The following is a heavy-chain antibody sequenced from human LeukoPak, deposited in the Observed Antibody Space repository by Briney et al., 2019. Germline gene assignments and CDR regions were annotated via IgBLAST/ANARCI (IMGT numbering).Heavy chain of an antibody. J-gene: IGHJ4*02. V-gene: IGHV5-51*01. D-gene: IGHD3-10*01. CDR2: IYPGDSDT. CDR1: GYSFTSYW. CDR3: ARQAFYYGSGSYAADY. Sequence: GESLKISCKGSGYSFTSYWIGWVRQMPGKGLEWMGIIYPGDSDTRYSPSFQGQVTISADKSISTAYLQWSSRKASDTAMYYCARQAFYYGSGSYAADYWGQGTLVTVSS.